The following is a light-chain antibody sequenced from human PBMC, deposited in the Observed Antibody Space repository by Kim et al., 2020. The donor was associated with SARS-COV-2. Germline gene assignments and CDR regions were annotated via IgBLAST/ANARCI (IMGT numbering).Light chain of an antibody. Sequence: LTQPRSVSGSPGQSVTISCTGTSSDVGLYNYVSWYQQHPGKAPKLMIYDVTERPSGVPDRFSASKSGNTASLTISGLQAEDEADYYCCSYAGSPPYVFGTGTKVTVL. CDR2: DVT. V-gene: IGLV2-11*01. J-gene: IGLJ1*01. CDR1: SSDVGLYNY. CDR3: CSYAGSPPYV.